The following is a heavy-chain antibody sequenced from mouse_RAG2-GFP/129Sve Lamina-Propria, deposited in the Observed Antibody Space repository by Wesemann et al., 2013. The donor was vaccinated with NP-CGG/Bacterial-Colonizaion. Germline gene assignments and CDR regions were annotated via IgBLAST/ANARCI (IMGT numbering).Heavy chain of an antibody. V-gene: IGHV4-1*01. CDR1: GIDFSRYW. CDR2: INPDSSTI. D-gene: IGHD2-4*01. J-gene: IGHJ1*03. CDR3: ASSNYDYDGGYFDV. Sequence: EVKLLQSGGGLVQPGGSLKLSCAASGIDFSRYWMSWVRRAPGKGLEWIGEINPDSSTINYAPSLKDKFIISRDNAKNTLYLQMSKVRSEDTALYYCASSNYDYDGGYFDVWGTGTTVTVSS.